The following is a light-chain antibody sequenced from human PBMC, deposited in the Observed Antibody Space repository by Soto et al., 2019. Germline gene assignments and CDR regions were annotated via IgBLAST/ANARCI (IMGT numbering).Light chain of an antibody. V-gene: IGKV3-15*01. CDR2: GAS. CDR3: QQYNNWPPWT. Sequence: EIVMTQSPATLSVSPGERATLSCRASQSVSSNLAWYQQKPGQAPRLLIYGASTRATGVPARFSGSGSVTELTLTISSLQAEDFAAYYCQQYNNWPPWTFGQGTKVEIK. CDR1: QSVSSN. J-gene: IGKJ1*01.